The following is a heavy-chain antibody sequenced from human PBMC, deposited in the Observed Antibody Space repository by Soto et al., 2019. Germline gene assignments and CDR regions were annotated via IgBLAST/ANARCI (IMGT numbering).Heavy chain of an antibody. Sequence: GGSLRLSCAASGFTFSNAWINWVRQAPGKGLEWVGRIKSKTDGGTTDYAAPVKGRFTISRDDSKNTLYLQMNSLKTEDTAVYYCTTGRDEQQLDPVYYYYGMDVWGQGTTVTVSS. V-gene: IGHV3-15*07. CDR3: TTGRDEQQLDPVYYYYGMDV. CDR1: GFTFSNAW. J-gene: IGHJ6*02. CDR2: IKSKTDGGTT. D-gene: IGHD6-13*01.